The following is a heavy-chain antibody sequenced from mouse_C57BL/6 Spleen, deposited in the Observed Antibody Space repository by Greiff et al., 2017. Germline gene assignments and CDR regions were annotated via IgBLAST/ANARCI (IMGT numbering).Heavy chain of an antibody. Sequence: EVMLVESGGGLVKPGGSLKLSCAASGFTFSSYPMSWVRQTPEKRLEWVATISDGGSYTYYPDNVKGRFTISRDNAKNDLYLQMSHLKSEDTAMYYCARELGFAYWGQGTLVTVSA. CDR1: GFTFSSYP. D-gene: IGHD4-1*01. CDR3: ARELGFAY. V-gene: IGHV5-4*01. CDR2: ISDGGSYT. J-gene: IGHJ3*01.